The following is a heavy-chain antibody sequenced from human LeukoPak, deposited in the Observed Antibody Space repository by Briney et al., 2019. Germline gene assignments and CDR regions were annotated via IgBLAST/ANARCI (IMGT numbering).Heavy chain of an antibody. CDR3: ARAGLSGIVGTFDY. CDR1: GYTFTGYY. J-gene: IGHJ4*02. CDR2: INPNSGGT. V-gene: IGHV1-2*02. Sequence: GASVKVSCKASGYTFTGYYMHWVRQAPGQGLEWMGWINPNSGGTNYAQKFQGRVTMTRDTSISTAYMELSRLRSDDTAVYYCARAGLSGIVGTFDYWGQGTLVTVSS. D-gene: IGHD1-26*01.